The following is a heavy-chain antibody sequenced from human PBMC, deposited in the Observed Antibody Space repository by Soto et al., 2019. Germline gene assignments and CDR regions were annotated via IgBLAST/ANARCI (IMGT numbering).Heavy chain of an antibody. D-gene: IGHD6-13*01. J-gene: IGHJ4*02. V-gene: IGHV3-30-3*01. CDR1: GFPFSAEA. Sequence: QGQLVESGGGVVQPGNSLRLSCAGSGFPFSAEAMHWVRQAPGKGLEWVAAISYDGNNKNHADSVKGRFTVSRDNAKNTLYLQIYSLRPEDTAVYYGARDYSSGWCLDYWGQGSLVTVAS. CDR2: ISYDGNNK. CDR3: ARDYSSGWCLDY.